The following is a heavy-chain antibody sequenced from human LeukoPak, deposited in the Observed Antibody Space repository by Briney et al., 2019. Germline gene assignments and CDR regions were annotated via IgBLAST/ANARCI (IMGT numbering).Heavy chain of an antibody. CDR2: IYYSGNT. CDR1: GGSISSSY. Sequence: SETLSLTCTVSGGSISSSYWSWIRQPPANGLEWIGFIYYSGNTHYNPSLKSRVTISVDTSKNLFSLKLSSVTAADTAVYYCAKTNWGAFDIWGQGTMVTVSS. CDR3: AKTNWGAFDI. V-gene: IGHV4-59*03. J-gene: IGHJ3*02. D-gene: IGHD7-27*01.